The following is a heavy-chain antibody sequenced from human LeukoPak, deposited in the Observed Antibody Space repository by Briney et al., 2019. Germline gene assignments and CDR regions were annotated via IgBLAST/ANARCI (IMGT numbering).Heavy chain of an antibody. Sequence: SETLSLTCTLSGISISNGYYWGWIRQPPGKGLEWIGSIHYSGGTYYNPSLRSRVAISVDTSKNQFSLRLTSVTAADTAAYYCASLVVPAAFCLWGQGPLVTVSS. J-gene: IGHJ4*02. V-gene: IGHV4-38-2*02. D-gene: IGHD2-2*01. CDR2: IHYSGGT. CDR1: GISISNGYY. CDR3: ASLVVPAAFCL.